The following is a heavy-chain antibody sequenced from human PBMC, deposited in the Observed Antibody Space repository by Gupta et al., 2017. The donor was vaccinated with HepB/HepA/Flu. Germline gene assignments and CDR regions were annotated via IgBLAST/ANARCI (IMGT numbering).Heavy chain of an antibody. CDR1: GLIFSSYA. J-gene: IGHJ3*02. CDR2: ISSDGRNK. Sequence: QVQLVESGGGVVQPGRSLRLSWAASGLIFSSYAMHWVRQAPGKGLEWVAVISSDGRNKYYAEAVKGRFSISGDNSENTLYLQMNSLRPEDTAVYYCAKTYGPSLNDGFDIWGQGTMVTVSS. D-gene: IGHD4-17*01. V-gene: IGHV3-30*18. CDR3: AKTYGPSLNDGFDI.